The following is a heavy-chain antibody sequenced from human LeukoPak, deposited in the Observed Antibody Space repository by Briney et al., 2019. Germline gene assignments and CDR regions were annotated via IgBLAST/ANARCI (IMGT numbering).Heavy chain of an antibody. Sequence: GESLKIPFKGSGXTFTNYCISWVRQMPGKRLEWMWSIDPSDSYTNYNPSFRGHITISADKSSSTAYLHWSSLKASDTAMYFCARQYSGYDYYFDYWGQGILVTVSS. J-gene: IGHJ4*02. CDR3: ARQYSGYDYYFDY. D-gene: IGHD5-12*01. CDR2: IDPSDSYT. V-gene: IGHV5-10-1*01. CDR1: GXTFTNYC.